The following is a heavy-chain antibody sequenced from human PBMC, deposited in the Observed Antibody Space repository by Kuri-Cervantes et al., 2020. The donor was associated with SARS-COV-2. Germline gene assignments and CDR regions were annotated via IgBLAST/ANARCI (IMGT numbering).Heavy chain of an antibody. D-gene: IGHD6-19*01. V-gene: IGHV4-39*07. Sequence: SETLSLTCTVSGGSISSSSYYWGWIRQPPGKGLEWIGSIYYSGSTYYNPSLKSRVTISVDTSKKQFSLNLSSVTAADTAVYYCARESWDEFGDVWLGLDSWGQGTLVTVSS. J-gene: IGHJ4*02. CDR3: ARESWDEFGDVWLGLDS. CDR1: GGSISSSSYY. CDR2: IYYSGST.